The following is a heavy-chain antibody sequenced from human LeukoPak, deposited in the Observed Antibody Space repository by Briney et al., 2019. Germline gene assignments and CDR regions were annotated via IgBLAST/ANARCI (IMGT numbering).Heavy chain of an antibody. CDR1: GGSISSGSYY. D-gene: IGHD3-22*01. V-gene: IGHV4-61*02. J-gene: IGHJ3*02. CDR3: ARDMGYYYDSSGYQIVDQVNAFDI. Sequence: PSETLSLTCTVSGGSISSGSYYWSWIRQPAGKGLEWIGRIYTSGSTNYNPSLKSRVTISVDTSKNQFSLKLSSVTAADTAVYYCARDMGYYYDSSGYQIVDQVNAFDIWGQGTMVTVSS. CDR2: IYTSGST.